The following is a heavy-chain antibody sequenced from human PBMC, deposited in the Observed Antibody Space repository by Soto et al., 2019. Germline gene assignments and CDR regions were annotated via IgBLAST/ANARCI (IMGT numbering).Heavy chain of an antibody. J-gene: IGHJ4*02. CDR3: ARGGGRRSWTFDY. V-gene: IGHV4-30-2*01. Sequence: QLQLQESGSGLVKPSQTLSLTCAVSDGSISSGGYSWSWIRQPPGKGLQWIGFIYESGTTSYNPSLKSRVTISVDRSKNQFSLRLRSVTAADTAVYYCARGGGRRSWTFDYWGQGTLVTVSS. CDR2: IYESGTT. D-gene: IGHD6-13*01. CDR1: DGSISSGGYS.